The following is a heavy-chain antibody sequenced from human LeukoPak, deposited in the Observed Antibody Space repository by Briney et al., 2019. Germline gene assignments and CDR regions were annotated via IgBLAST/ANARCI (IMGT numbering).Heavy chain of an antibody. CDR1: GFTFSSYW. Sequence: GGSLRLSCAASGFTFSSYWMSWVRQAPGKGLEWVANIKQGGSEKYYVDSVKGRFTISRDNAKNSLCLQMNSLRAEDTAVYYCARVYGAYAFDFWGQGTLVTVSS. CDR3: ARVYGAYAFDF. CDR2: IKQGGSEK. D-gene: IGHD4-17*01. V-gene: IGHV3-7*01. J-gene: IGHJ4*02.